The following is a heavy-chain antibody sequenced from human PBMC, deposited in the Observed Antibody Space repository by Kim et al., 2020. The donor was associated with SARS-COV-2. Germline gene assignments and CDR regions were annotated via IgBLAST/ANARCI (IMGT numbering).Heavy chain of an antibody. CDR1: GGSFSTYY. J-gene: IGHJ4*02. D-gene: IGHD3-16*01. V-gene: IGHV4-34*01. CDR2: INDGGIT. Sequence: SETLSLTCAVYGGSFSTYYWSWIRQSPEKGLEWIGEINDGGITNYNPSLKSRIIISVDTSLNQFSLKLRSVTAADTAIYYCARGRDINLGPIDYWSLGTLVTVS. CDR3: ARGRDINLGPIDY.